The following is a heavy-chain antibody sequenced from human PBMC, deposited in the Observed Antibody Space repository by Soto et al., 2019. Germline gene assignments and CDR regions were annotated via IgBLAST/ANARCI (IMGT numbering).Heavy chain of an antibody. D-gene: IGHD2-8*01. CDR3: ARGNEIYYYYYGMDV. Sequence: QVQLVESGGGVVQPGRSLRLSCAAFGFSFSSYGMHWVRQAPGKGLEWVAVISYDGSNKYYADSVKGLFTISRDNSKNTLYLQMNSLRVEDTAVYNCARGNEIYYYYYGMDVWGQGTTVTVSS. CDR2: ISYDGSNK. CDR1: GFSFSSYG. V-gene: IGHV3-30*03. J-gene: IGHJ6*02.